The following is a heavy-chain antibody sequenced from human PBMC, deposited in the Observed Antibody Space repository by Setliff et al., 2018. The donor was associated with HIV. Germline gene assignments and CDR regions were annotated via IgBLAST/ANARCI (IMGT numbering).Heavy chain of an antibody. J-gene: IGHJ4*02. D-gene: IGHD6-19*01. Sequence: GASVKVSCKASGYTFTGYYMHWVRQAPGQGLEWMGWINPNSGGTNYAQKLQGRVTMTTDTSTSTAYMELRSLRSDDTAVYYCARPIAVAGIYYFDYWGQGTLVTVSS. CDR3: ARPIAVAGIYYFDY. CDR1: GYTFTGYY. V-gene: IGHV1-2*02. CDR2: INPNSGGT.